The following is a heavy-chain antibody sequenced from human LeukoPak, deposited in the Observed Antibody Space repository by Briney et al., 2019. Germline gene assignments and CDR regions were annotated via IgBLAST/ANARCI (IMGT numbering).Heavy chain of an antibody. J-gene: IGHJ4*02. D-gene: IGHD2-15*01. CDR1: GFTFSVYY. CDR2: ISSSGSTI. V-gene: IGHV3-11*01. Sequence: GGSLRLSCAAPGFTFSVYYMSWIRQAPGKGLEWVSYISSSGSTIYYADSVKGRFTISRDNAKNSLYLQMNSLRAEDTAVYYCAREVVVAATGDYWGQGTLVTVSS. CDR3: AREVVVAATGDY.